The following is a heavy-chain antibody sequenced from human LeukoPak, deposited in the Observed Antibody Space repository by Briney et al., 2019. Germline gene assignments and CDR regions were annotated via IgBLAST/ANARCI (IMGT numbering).Heavy chain of an antibody. J-gene: IGHJ6*03. D-gene: IGHD5-18*01. CDR1: GYTFTSYD. Sequence: ASVKVSCKASGYTFTSYDNNWVRQATGQGLEWMGWMNPNSGNTGYAQKFQGRVTITRNTSISTAYMELSSLSSEDTAVYYCARDNYLVGYSYGTYYYYMDVWGKGTTVTVSS. V-gene: IGHV1-8*03. CDR2: MNPNSGNT. CDR3: ARDNYLVGYSYGTYYYYMDV.